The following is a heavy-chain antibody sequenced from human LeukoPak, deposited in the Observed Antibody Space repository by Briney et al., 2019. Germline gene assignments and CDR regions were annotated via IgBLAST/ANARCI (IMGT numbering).Heavy chain of an antibody. V-gene: IGHV1-46*01. CDR1: GYTFTNYY. D-gene: IGHD5-18*01. J-gene: IGHJ4*02. CDR2: INPSGGST. CDR3: ARAGEDTAMVTSDY. Sequence: ASVKVSCKASGYTFTNYYMHWVRQAPGQGPEWMGIINPSGGSTSYAQKFQGRVTMTRDTSTSTFYMELSSLRSEDTAVYYCARAGEDTAMVTSDYWGQGTLVTVSS.